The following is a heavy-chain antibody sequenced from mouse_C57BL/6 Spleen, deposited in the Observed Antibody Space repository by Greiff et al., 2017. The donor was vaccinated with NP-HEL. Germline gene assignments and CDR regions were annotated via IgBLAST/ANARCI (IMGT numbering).Heavy chain of an antibody. V-gene: IGHV1-26*01. CDR2: INPNNGGT. J-gene: IGHJ2*01. CDR1: GYTFTDYY. Sequence: EVQLQQSGPELVKPGASVKISCKASGYTFTDYYMNWVKQSHGKSLEWIGDINPNNGGTSYNQKFKGKATLTVDKSSSTAYMELRSLTSEDSAVYYCARSPFYGSSYWGKGTTLTVSS. D-gene: IGHD1-1*01. CDR3: ARSPFYGSSY.